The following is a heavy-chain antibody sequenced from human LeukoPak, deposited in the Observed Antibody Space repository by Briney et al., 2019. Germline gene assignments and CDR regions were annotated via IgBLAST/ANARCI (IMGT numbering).Heavy chain of an antibody. CDR1: GFTFSSYA. CDR2: ISWDGGST. CDR3: AKDISGNMDYYYGMDV. V-gene: IGHV3-43D*03. D-gene: IGHD3-10*01. J-gene: IGHJ6*02. Sequence: GGSLRLSCAASGFTFSSYAMSWVRQAPGKGLEWVSLISWDGGSTYYADSVKGRFTISRDNSKNSLYLQMNSLRAEDTALYYCAKDISGNMDYYYGMDVWGQGTTVTVSS.